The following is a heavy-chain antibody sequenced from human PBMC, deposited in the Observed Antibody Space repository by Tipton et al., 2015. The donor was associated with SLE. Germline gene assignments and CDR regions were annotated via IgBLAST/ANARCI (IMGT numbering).Heavy chain of an antibody. CDR2: ISGSGGST. D-gene: IGHD3-3*02. CDR3: ARDPPLAFYGMDV. J-gene: IGHJ6*02. V-gene: IGHV3-23*01. CDR1: GFTFSSYA. Sequence: SLRLSCAASGFTFSSYAMSWVRQAPGKGLEWVSAISGSGGSTYYADSVKGRFTISRDNSKNTLYLQMNSLRAEDTAVYYCARDPPLAFYGMDVWGQGTTVTVSS.